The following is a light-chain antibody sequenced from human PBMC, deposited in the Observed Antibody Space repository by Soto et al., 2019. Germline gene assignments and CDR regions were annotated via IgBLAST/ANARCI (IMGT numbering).Light chain of an antibody. CDR3: QQYYSYPPT. CDR1: QSIRSW. CDR2: AAS. V-gene: IGKV1-5*01. Sequence: DLQMTQSPSTLSASVGDRVTITCRASQSIRSWLAWYQQKPGKAPKLLIYAASTLQSGVPSRFSGSGSGTDFTLTISCLQSEDFATYYCQQYYSYPPTFGQGTKVDIK. J-gene: IGKJ1*01.